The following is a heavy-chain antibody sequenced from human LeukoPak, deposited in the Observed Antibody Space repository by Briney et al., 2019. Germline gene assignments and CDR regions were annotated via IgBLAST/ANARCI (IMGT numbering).Heavy chain of an antibody. J-gene: IGHJ6*03. CDR2: INYSGIS. CDR3: ARLAQPPGEYYYYMDV. V-gene: IGHV4-59*11. CDR1: GGSISYLF. D-gene: IGHD2-21*01. Sequence: SETLSLTCTVSGGSISYLFWTWIRQSPGKGLEWIGYINYSGISNYNPSLKSRVTISVDTSKNQFSLRVTSVTAADTAVYYCARLAQPPGEYYYYMDVWGKGTTVTVSS.